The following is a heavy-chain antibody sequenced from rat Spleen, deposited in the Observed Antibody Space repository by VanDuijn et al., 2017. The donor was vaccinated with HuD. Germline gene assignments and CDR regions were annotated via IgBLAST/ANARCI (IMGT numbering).Heavy chain of an antibody. Sequence: QVQLKESGPGLLQPSETLSLTCTVSGFSLTNSNVHWVRQPPGKGLEWMGVIWGDGSTAYNSALKSRLSISRDTSKSQVFLKMSSLKTEDTATYYCARGSYCFAYWGQGTLVTVSS. J-gene: IGHJ3*01. V-gene: IGHV2-32*01. CDR2: IWGDGST. CDR1: GFSLTNSN. CDR3: ARGSYCFAY.